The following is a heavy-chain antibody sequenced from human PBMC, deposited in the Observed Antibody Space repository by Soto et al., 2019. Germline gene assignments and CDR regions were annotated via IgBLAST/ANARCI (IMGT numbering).Heavy chain of an antibody. CDR3: AGSRRFRVRGYTN. CDR1: GGTFSSYT. D-gene: IGHD3-10*01. CDR2: IIPILGIA. Sequence: SVKVSCKASGGTFSSYTISWVRQAPGQGLEWMGRIIPILGIANYAQKFQGRVTITADKSTSTAYMELSSLRSEDTAVYYCAGSRRFRVRGYTNWGQGTLVTVSS. J-gene: IGHJ4*02. V-gene: IGHV1-69*02.